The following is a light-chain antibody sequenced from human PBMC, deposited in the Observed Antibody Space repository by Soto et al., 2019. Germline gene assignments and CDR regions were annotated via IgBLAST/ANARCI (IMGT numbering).Light chain of an antibody. J-gene: IGLJ1*01. CDR1: SSDIGGYDY. Sequence: QSVLTPPASVSGSPGQSITITCTGTSSDIGGYDYVSWYQHHPGKAPKVIIYGVTNRPSGVSHRFSGSKSANTASLTISGLQAEDETDYYCTSYTSSSTHVFG. V-gene: IGLV2-14*01. CDR2: GVT. CDR3: TSYTSSSTHV.